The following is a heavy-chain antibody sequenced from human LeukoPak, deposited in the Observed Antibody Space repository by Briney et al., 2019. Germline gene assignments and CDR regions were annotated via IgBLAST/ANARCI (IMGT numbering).Heavy chain of an antibody. CDR3: AKGENDAFDI. Sequence: GSLRLSCAASGFTFSSYTMSWVRQAPGKGLEWVSVISDSGGSTYYADSVKGRFTISRDNPKNTLYLQMSSLRPEDTAVYYCAKGENDAFDIWGPGTMVTVSS. V-gene: IGHV3-23*01. CDR2: ISDSGGST. CDR1: GFTFSSYT. J-gene: IGHJ3*02.